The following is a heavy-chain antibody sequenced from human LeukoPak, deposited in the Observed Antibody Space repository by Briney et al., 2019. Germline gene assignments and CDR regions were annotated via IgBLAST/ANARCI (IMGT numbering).Heavy chain of an antibody. Sequence: PSETLSLTCAVYGGSFSGYYWSWIRQPPGKGLEWIGEINHSGSTNCNPSLKSRVTISVDTSKNQFSLKLSSVTAADTAVYYCARGPYDYVWGSYRYTFDYWGQGTLVTVSS. D-gene: IGHD3-16*02. CDR2: INHSGST. CDR3: ARGPYDYVWGSYRYTFDY. V-gene: IGHV4-34*01. CDR1: GGSFSGYY. J-gene: IGHJ4*02.